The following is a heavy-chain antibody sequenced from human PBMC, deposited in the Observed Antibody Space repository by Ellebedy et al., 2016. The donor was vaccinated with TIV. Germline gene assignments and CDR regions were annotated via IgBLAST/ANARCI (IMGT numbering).Heavy chain of an antibody. J-gene: IGHJ4*02. CDR2: IYFIGTT. D-gene: IGHD2-21*02. V-gene: IGHV4-39*01. CDR1: GGSVRSSYY. CDR3: ARLGASSDYYRIDY. Sequence: SETLSLXCNVSGGSVRSSYYWGWIRQPPGKGLEWIGSIYFIGTTSYNPSLKSRVLISVDTSKNQFSLNLKSVTAADTAVYFCARLGASSDYYRIDYWGQGTLVAVSS.